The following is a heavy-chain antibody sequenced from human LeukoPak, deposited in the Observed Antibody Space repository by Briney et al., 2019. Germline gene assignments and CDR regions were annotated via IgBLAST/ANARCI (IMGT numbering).Heavy chain of an antibody. D-gene: IGHD2-2*01. CDR1: GFTFSNYG. J-gene: IGHJ4*02. CDR2: TSGRGDRT. Sequence: GGSLRLSCAASGFTFSNYGMSWVRQAPGKGLEWVSATSGRGDRTYYADSVEGRFTVSRDNSRNTLYLQMNSLRADDTAIYYCAKDAYSSTWPYYFDYWGQGTLVTVSS. CDR3: AKDAYSSTWPYYFDY. V-gene: IGHV3-23*01.